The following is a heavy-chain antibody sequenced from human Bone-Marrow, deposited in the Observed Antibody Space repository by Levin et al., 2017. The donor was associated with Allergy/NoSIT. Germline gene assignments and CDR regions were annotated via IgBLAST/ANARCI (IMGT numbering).Heavy chain of an antibody. CDR1: GFSLSTLGVG. Sequence: SGPTLVKPTQTLTLTCSFSGFSLSTLGVGVAWIRQPPGKPLEWLALIFWDGDERYSPTLKSRLTITKATSKKQVVLTVTNVDPLDTATYFCARSASDYSSGWYWTYWGQGTPVTVSS. V-gene: IGHV2-5*02. CDR3: ARSASDYSSGWYWTY. D-gene: IGHD6-19*01. CDR2: IFWDGDE. J-gene: IGHJ4*01.